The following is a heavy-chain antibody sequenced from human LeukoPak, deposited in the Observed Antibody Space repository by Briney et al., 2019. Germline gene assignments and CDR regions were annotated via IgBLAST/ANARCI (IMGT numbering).Heavy chain of an antibody. CDR2: IYYSGST. CDR3: ARGAAARPPAPLGNCYMDV. CDR1: GGSISSGGYY. J-gene: IGHJ6*03. V-gene: IGHV4-31*03. D-gene: IGHD6-6*01. Sequence: SQTLSLTCTVSGGSISSGGYYRSWIRQHPGKGLEWIGYIYYSGSTYYNPSLKSRVTISVDTSKNQFSLKLSSVTAADTAVYYCARGAAARPPAPLGNCYMDVWGKGTTVTVSS.